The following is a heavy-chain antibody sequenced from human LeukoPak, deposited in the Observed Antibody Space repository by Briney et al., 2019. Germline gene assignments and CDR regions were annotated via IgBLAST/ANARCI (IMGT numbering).Heavy chain of an antibody. CDR1: GYTFTGCF. J-gene: IGHJ4*02. V-gene: IGHV1-2*02. CDR3: ARAGDIVVVPAALDY. Sequence: ASVKVSCKASGYTFTGCFIHYVRQAPGQGLEWMGWIDPNSDNIRYSETFKDRVTMTRDTSTNTAYMELSWLRSEDTAMYYCARAGDIVVVPAALDYWGQGTLVTVSS. CDR2: IDPNSDNI. D-gene: IGHD2-2*01.